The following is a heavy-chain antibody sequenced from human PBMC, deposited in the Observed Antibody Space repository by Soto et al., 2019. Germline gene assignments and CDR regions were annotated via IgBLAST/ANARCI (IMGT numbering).Heavy chain of an antibody. CDR3: ARDSSSQYNYGHLFDY. Sequence: GGSLRLSCAASGFTFDDYAMHWVRQAPGKGLEWVSGISWNSGYIDYADSVKGRFTISRDNAKNSLYLQMNSLRPEDTAFYYCARDSSSQYNYGHLFDYWGQGTLVTVSS. J-gene: IGHJ4*02. CDR1: GFTFDDYA. V-gene: IGHV3-9*01. D-gene: IGHD5-18*01. CDR2: ISWNSGYI.